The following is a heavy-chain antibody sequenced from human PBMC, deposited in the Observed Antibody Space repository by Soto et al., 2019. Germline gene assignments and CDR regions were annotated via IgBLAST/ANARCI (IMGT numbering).Heavy chain of an antibody. J-gene: IGHJ4*02. V-gene: IGHV2-5*02. Sequence: SGPTLVNPTQTITLTCTFSGFSFSTSQVGVGWIRQPPGKAQEWLALIYWDVDKRYSPSLGNRLSITKATSNNQVVLTMTIMAPLDTATYYCAHRPGGYLSGRDNGYFDHWGRGDQVTVTS. D-gene: IGHD2-15*01. CDR3: AHRPGGYLSGRDNGYFDH. CDR2: IYWDVDK. CDR1: GFSFSTSQVG.